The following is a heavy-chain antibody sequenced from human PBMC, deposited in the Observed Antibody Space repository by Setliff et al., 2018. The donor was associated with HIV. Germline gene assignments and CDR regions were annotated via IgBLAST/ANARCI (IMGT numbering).Heavy chain of an antibody. CDR2: IYYSGST. CDR3: ARGFTMTDDGWFDP. J-gene: IGHJ5*02. Sequence: SETLSLTCTVSGGSISSGGYYWSWIRQHPGKGLEWIGYIYYSGSTYYNPSLKSRVTISLDTSKSQVVLTMTNMDPMDTATYYCARGFTMTDDGWFDPWGQGTLVTVSS. V-gene: IGHV4-31*03. CDR1: GGSISSGGYY. D-gene: IGHD3-22*01.